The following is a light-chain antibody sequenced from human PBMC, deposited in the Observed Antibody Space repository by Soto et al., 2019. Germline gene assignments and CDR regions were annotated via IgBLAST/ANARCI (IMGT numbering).Light chain of an antibody. J-gene: IGKJ5*01. Sequence: EIVLTQFPATLSLSPGERVTLSCRASQTISGYLAWYQQRPGQAPRLLIYDSFNRATGVSARFSGSGSGTDFTLTIDSLDPEDFAFYFCQQRYNWPPTFGQGTRLEIK. CDR1: QTISGY. CDR2: DSF. V-gene: IGKV3-11*01. CDR3: QQRYNWPPT.